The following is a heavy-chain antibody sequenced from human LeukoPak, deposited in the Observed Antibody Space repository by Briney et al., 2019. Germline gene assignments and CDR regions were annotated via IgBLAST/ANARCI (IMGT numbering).Heavy chain of an antibody. Sequence: GGSLRLSCVGSGFTFSTYWMAWVRQAPGKGLEWVANMKWDGSEKHYVDSVKGRFTISRDNAKSSLYLQMNGLRAEDTAVYYCARPAYTAAYDLWGQGTLVTVSS. CDR3: ARPAYTAAYDL. CDR1: GFTFSTYW. CDR2: MKWDGSEK. J-gene: IGHJ3*01. V-gene: IGHV3-7*01. D-gene: IGHD3-16*01.